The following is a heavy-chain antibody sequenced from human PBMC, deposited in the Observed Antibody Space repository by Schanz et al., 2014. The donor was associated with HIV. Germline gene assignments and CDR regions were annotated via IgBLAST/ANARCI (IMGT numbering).Heavy chain of an antibody. V-gene: IGHV3-33*03. CDR2: MWYDESHK. J-gene: IGHJ4*02. CDR1: GFTFSSSG. Sequence: VQLVESGGGVVQPGRSLRLSCTASGFTFSSSGMHWVRQAPGKGLEWVAAMWYDESHKGYADSVKGRFTISRDNAKNSLYLQMNSLRGEDTALYYCAKDAARIYYDILTGPFDSWGQGTLVTVSS. D-gene: IGHD3-9*01. CDR3: AKDAARIYYDILTGPFDS.